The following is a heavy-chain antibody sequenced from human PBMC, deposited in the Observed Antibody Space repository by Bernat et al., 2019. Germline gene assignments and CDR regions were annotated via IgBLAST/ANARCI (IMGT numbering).Heavy chain of an antibody. J-gene: IGHJ4*02. V-gene: IGHV3-48*04. Sequence: EVQLVESGGGLVQPGGSLRLSCAASGFTFSSYSMNWVRQAPGKGLEWVSYISSSSSYTNYADSVKGRFTISRDNAKNSLYLQMNSLRAEDTAVYYCARAVGVAELFDYWGQGTLVTVSS. CDR3: ARAVGVAELFDY. CDR2: ISSSSSYT. CDR1: GFTFSSYS. D-gene: IGHD6-19*01.